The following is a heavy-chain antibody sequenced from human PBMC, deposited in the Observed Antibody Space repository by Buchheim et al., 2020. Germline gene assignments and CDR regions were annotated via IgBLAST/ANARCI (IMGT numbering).Heavy chain of an antibody. D-gene: IGHD6-19*01. CDR3: ASVSRSGWRPYFDY. J-gene: IGHJ4*02. CDR1: GYTFTSYD. Sequence: QVQLVQSGAEVKKPGASVKVSCKASGYTFTSYDINWVRQATGQGLEWMGWMNPNSGNTGYAQKFQGRVTITADESTSTAYMELSSLRSEDTAVYYCASVSRSGWRPYFDYWGQGTL. V-gene: IGHV1-8*01. CDR2: MNPNSGNT.